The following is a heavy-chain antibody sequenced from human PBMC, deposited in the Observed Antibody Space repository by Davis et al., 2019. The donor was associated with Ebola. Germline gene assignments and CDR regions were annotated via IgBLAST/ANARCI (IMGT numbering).Heavy chain of an antibody. D-gene: IGHD3-10*01. CDR3: ARRGKILLWFGELTDWFDP. CDR1: GGSISSGGYT. J-gene: IGHJ5*02. V-gene: IGHV4-30-2*01. CDR2: IYHSGST. Sequence: SETLSLTCTVSGGSISSGGYTWSWIRQPPGKGLEWIGYIYHSGSTYYNPSLKSRVTISVDKSKNQFSLKLSSVTAADTAVYYCARRGKILLWFGELTDWFDPWGQGTLVTVSS.